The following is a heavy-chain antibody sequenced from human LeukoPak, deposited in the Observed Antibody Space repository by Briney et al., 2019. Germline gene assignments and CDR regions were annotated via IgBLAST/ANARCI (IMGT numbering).Heavy chain of an antibody. Sequence: GGSLRLSCAASGFTFSSYAMSWVRQAPGKGLEWVSAISGSGGSTYYADSVKGRFTISRDNSKNTLYLQMNGLRAEDTAVYYCAKAHTNYYYYYMDVWGKGTTVTVSS. CDR3: AKAHTNYYYYYMDV. V-gene: IGHV3-23*01. CDR1: GFTFSSYA. J-gene: IGHJ6*03. CDR2: ISGSGGST.